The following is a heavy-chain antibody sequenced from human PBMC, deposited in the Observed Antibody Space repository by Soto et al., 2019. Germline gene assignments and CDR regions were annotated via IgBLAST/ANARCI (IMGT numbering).Heavy chain of an antibody. CDR3: ARDHGGSTWFVGVYYFFGMDV. V-gene: IGHV3-48*02. CDR1: GFIFSDYT. CDR2: ISSSGDAI. J-gene: IGHJ6*02. D-gene: IGHD6-13*01. Sequence: EVQLVESGGDLVQPGGSLRLSCAASGFIFSDYTMTWVRQAPGRGLEFVSHISSSGDAIFYAESVKGRCTGSRDNAKNSLYLQMNSLRDDDTAVYFCARDHGGSTWFVGVYYFFGMDVWGQGTAVTVSS.